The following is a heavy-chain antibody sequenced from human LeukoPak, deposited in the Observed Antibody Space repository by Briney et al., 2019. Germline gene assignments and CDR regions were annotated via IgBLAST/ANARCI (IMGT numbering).Heavy chain of an antibody. CDR3: TRGAGWLIDY. D-gene: IGHD3-16*01. CDR2: IYGSGNT. J-gene: IGHJ4*02. Sequence: SETLSLTCTVSGASISSWYWSWIRQPPGKGLEWIGYIYGSGNTNYNPSLKSRVTMSIDTSKNQFSLKLNSMTTADTAVYYCTRGAGWLIDYWGQGILVTVSS. CDR1: GASISSWY. V-gene: IGHV4-59*01.